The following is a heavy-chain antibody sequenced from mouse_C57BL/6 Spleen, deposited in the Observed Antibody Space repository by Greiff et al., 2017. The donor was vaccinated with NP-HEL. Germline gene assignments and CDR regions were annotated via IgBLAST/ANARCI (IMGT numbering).Heavy chain of an antibody. V-gene: IGHV1-81*01. D-gene: IGHD1-1*01. CDR2: IYPRSGNT. CDR1: GYTFTSYG. CDR3: ARLGVTTVVATGAMDY. J-gene: IGHJ4*01. Sequence: QVQLQQSGAELARPGASVKLSCKASGYTFTSYGISWVKQRTGQGLEWIGEIYPRSGNTYYNEKFKGKATLTADKSSSTAYMELRSLTSEDSAVYFCARLGVTTVVATGAMDYWGQGTSVTVSS.